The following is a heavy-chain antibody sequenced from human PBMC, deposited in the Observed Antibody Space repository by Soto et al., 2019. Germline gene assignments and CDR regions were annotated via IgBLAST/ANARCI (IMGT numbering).Heavy chain of an antibody. Sequence: SLRLSCAASGFPLSSYGMHWVRQAPGKGLDWVAVIWYDGSNKDYADSVKGRFTISRDNSKNTLFLQMNNLRVDDTAVYYCASSINWGQGTLVTGSS. J-gene: IGHJ4*02. CDR1: GFPLSSYG. CDR2: IWYDGSNK. V-gene: IGHV3-33*01. CDR3: ASSIN.